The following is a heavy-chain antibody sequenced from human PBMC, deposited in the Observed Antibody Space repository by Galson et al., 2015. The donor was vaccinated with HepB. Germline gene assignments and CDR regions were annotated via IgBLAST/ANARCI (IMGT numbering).Heavy chain of an antibody. V-gene: IGHV3-49*03. CDR2: IRSKAYGGTT. J-gene: IGHJ3*02. CDR3: TSKIVVVPAAWGAFDI. CDR1: GFTFGDYA. D-gene: IGHD2-2*01. Sequence: SLRLSCAASGFTFGDYAMSWFRQAQGKGLEWVGFIRSKAYGGTTEYAASVEGRFTISRDDSKSIAYLQMNSLKTEDTAVYYCTSKIVVVPAAWGAFDIWGQGTMVTVSS.